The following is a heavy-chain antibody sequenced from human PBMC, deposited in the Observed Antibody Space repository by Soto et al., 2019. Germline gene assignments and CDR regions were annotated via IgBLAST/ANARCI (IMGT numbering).Heavy chain of an antibody. CDR1: GGSFSAYY. V-gene: IGHV4-34*01. CDR2: INHSGST. Sequence: PSDTLSLTCAVYGGSFSAYYWSWIRQPPGKGLEWIGEINHSGSTNYNPSLKSRVTISVDKSRNQFSLKLNSVTAADTAVYYCARGRGGGSLPPFDYWGQGALVTVSS. J-gene: IGHJ4*02. CDR3: ARGRGGGSLPPFDY. D-gene: IGHD3-22*01.